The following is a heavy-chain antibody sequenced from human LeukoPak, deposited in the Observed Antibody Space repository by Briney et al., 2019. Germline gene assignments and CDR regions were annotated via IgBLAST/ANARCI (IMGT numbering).Heavy chain of an antibody. CDR2: INPNSGGT. V-gene: IGHV1-2*02. Sequence: ASVKVSCKASGYTFTGYYVHWVRQAPGQGLEWMGWINPNSGGTNYAQKFQGRVTMTRDTSISTAYMELSRLRSDDTAVYYCARDPHYYYGMDVWGQGTTVTVSS. CDR1: GYTFTGYY. CDR3: ARDPHYYYGMDV. J-gene: IGHJ6*02.